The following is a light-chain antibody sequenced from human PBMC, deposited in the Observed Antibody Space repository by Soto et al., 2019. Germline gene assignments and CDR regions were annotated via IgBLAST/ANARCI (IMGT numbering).Light chain of an antibody. CDR3: QQYGSSPRT. CDR1: QSVSSSY. J-gene: IGKJ1*01. CDR2: GAS. Sequence: EIVFTHSPGTLSLSPGEISTLSCRASQSVSSSYLAWYQQKPGQAPRLLIYGASSRATGIPGRFSGSGSGTDFTLTISRLEPEDFGVYYCQQYGSSPRTFGQGTKVDIK. V-gene: IGKV3-20*01.